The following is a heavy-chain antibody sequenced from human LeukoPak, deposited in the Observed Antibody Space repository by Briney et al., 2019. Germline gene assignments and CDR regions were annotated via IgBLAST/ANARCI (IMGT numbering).Heavy chain of an antibody. CDR3: ARENYYYYMDV. CDR2: ISSSSSTI. V-gene: IGHV3-48*01. Sequence: GGSLRLSCAASGFTFSSYSMNWVRQAPGKGLEWVSYISSSSSTIYYADSVKGRFTISRDNAKNSLYLQMNSLRAEDTAVYYCARENYYYYMDVWGKGTTVTVSS. J-gene: IGHJ6*03. CDR1: GFTFSSYS.